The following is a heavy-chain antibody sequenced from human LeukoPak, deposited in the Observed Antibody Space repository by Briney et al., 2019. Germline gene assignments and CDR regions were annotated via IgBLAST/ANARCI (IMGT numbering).Heavy chain of an antibody. CDR2: INPNSGGT. J-gene: IGHJ6*03. CDR3: ARDARLRFLEWSPSGMDV. D-gene: IGHD3-3*01. Sequence: GASVKVSCKASGYTFTGYYMHWVRQAPGQGLEWMGWINPNSGGTNYAQKFQGRVTMTRDTSISTAYMELSRLRSDDTAVYYCARDARLRFLEWSPSGMDVWGKGTTVTVSS. CDR1: GYTFTGYY. V-gene: IGHV1-2*02.